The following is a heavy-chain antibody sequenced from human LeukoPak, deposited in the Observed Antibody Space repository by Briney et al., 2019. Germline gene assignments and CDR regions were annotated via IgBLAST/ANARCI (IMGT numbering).Heavy chain of an antibody. CDR3: ATTNDGGGYQWGDFFDF. D-gene: IGHD3-22*01. CDR2: IIPNLGTT. V-gene: IGHV1-69*04. J-gene: IGHJ4*02. CDR1: GGTSNSHA. Sequence: GASVKVSSKASGGTSNSHAISWVRQAPGQGLEWMGRIIPNLGTTNRAQNFQDRVTPTADKSTNTAYMELTSLTSDDTAVYYCATTNDGGGYQWGDFFDFWGQGTLVTVSS.